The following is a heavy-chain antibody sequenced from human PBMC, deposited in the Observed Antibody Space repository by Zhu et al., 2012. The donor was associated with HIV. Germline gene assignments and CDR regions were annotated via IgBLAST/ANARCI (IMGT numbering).Heavy chain of an antibody. J-gene: IGHJ2*01. CDR2: INHSGST. Sequence: QVQLQQWGAGLLKPSETLSLTCAVYGGSFSSYYWSWIRQPPGKGLEWIAEINHSGSTNYNPSLKSRVTVSVYTSKSQFSLKMSSVTAADTAVYYCARHGLGYASKWYRGNWSFDVWGRGTLVTVSS. V-gene: IGHV4-34*01. D-gene: IGHD2-8*01. CDR1: GGSFSSYY. CDR3: ARHGLGYASKWYRGNWSFDV.